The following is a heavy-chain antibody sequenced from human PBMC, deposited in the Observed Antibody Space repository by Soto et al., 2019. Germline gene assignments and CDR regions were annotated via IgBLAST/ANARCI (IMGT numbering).Heavy chain of an antibody. CDR1: GGTFSSYA. CDR3: ARLKYCSGGSCYTGPIDY. J-gene: IGHJ4*02. D-gene: IGHD2-15*01. CDR2: IIPIFGTA. V-gene: IGHV1-69*01. Sequence: QVQLVQSGAEVKKPGSSVKVSCKASGGTFSSYAISWVRQAPGQGLEWMGGIIPIFGTANYAQKFQGRVTITADESTSTAYMELSSLRSEDTAVYYFARLKYCSGGSCYTGPIDYWGQGTLVTVSS.